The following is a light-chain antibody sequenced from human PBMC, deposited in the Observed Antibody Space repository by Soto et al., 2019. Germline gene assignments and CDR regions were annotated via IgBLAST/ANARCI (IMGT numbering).Light chain of an antibody. CDR3: QSYDSSLSGFV. V-gene: IGLV1-40*01. CDR2: DNN. Sequence: QSVLTQPPSVSGAPGQRVTISCTGAASNIGGHYDVHWYQQLPGTAPKLLICDNNRRPSGVPDRFSGSKSDTSASLAITGLQTEDEADYYCQSYDSSLSGFVFGTGTKVTVL. CDR1: ASNIGGHYD. J-gene: IGLJ1*01.